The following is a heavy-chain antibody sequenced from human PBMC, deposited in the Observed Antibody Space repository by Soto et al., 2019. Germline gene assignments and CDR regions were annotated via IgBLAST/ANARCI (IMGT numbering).Heavy chain of an antibody. CDR2: IWYDGSNK. CDR3: ARDSVVGYYGMDV. V-gene: IGHV3-33*01. Sequence: SGGGVVQPGRSLRLSCAASGFTFSSYNIHWMRQAPGKGLEWVAVIWYDGSNKYFADSVKGRFTISRDNSKNTLYLQMNSLRADDTAVYYCARDSVVGYYGMDVWGQGTTVTVSS. CDR1: GFTFSSYN. J-gene: IGHJ6*02. D-gene: IGHD2-15*01.